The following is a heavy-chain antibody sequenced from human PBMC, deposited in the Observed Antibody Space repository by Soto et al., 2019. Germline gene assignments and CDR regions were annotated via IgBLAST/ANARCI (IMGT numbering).Heavy chain of an antibody. D-gene: IGHD6-19*01. CDR2: IYWDDDK. J-gene: IGHJ4*02. CDR1: GFSLSSTRMA. CDR3: AHIVVAGLGYYFDY. Sequence: QITLKESGPTLVKPTQTLTLTCTFSGFSLSSTRMAVGWIRQPPGKALKWLALIYWDDDKRYSPFLKRRLSITQDTSKNQVVLTMSNMDPVDTASYYCAHIVVAGLGYYFDYWGQGTLVTVSS. V-gene: IGHV2-5*02.